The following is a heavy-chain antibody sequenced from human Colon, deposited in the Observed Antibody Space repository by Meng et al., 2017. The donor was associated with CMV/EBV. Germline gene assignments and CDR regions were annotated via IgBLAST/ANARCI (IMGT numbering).Heavy chain of an antibody. D-gene: IGHD5-12*01. CDR2: ISTNRNT. CDR1: GGPISTYY. CDR3: VRGGYSGTQTGGVQEY. J-gene: IGHJ4*02. Sequence: QVQRRESGPAVVTSSDTLSPTGTVSGGPISTYYVSWIRQPGGEGLEWLGRISTNRNTDYNPSLNSRATIWLDTSNNQFSLKLTSVTAADTAVYYCVRGGYSGTQTGGVQEYWGQGTLVTVSS. V-gene: IGHV4-4*07.